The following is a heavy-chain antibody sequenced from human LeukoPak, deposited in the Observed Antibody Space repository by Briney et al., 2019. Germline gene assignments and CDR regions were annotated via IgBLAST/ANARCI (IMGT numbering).Heavy chain of an antibody. CDR2: ISSSSSYI. V-gene: IGHV3-21*01. Sequence: GGSLRLSCAASGFTFSSYSMNWVRQAPGKGREWGSSISSSSSYIYSADSVKGRFTISRDNAKNSLYLQMNSLRAEDTAVYYCARDKNYDFWSGYYGGVDYYYYGMDVWGQGTTVTVSS. CDR1: GFTFSSYS. CDR3: ARDKNYDFWSGYYGGVDYYYYGMDV. J-gene: IGHJ6*02. D-gene: IGHD3-3*01.